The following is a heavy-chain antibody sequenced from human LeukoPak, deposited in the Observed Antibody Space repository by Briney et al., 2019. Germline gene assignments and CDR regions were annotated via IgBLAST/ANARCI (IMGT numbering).Heavy chain of an antibody. D-gene: IGHD2-2*01. V-gene: IGHV3-21*01. CDR3: ARADGYCSSTSCYGEEDY. CDR2: ISSSSSYI. CDR1: GFTFSSYS. J-gene: IGHJ4*02. Sequence: PGGSLRLSCAASGFTFSSYSMNWVRQAPGKGLEWVSSISSSSSYIYYADSVKGRFTISRDNATNSLYLQMNSLRAEDTAVYYCARADGYCSSTSCYGEEDYWGQGTLVTVSS.